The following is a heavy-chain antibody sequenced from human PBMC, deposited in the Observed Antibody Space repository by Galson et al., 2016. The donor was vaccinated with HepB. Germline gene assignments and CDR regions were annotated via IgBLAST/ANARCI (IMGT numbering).Heavy chain of an antibody. CDR1: GITFTNYW. J-gene: IGHJ6*02. CDR2: IDPQGGSI. Sequence: SLRLSCADSGITFTNYWMDWVRQVPGRGLEWVSRIDPQGGSIKYVDSVKGRFTISRDNAKATLYLQMNSLRVDDTAVYYCVREGRITASGMDVWGQGTTVTVSS. CDR3: VREGRITASGMDV. D-gene: IGHD5-18*01. V-gene: IGHV3-74*01.